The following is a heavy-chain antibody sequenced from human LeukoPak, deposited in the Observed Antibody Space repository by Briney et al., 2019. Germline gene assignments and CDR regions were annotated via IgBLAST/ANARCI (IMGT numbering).Heavy chain of an antibody. J-gene: IGHJ3*02. Sequence: SETLSLXCTVSGGSISSYYWSWIRQPPGKGLEWIGYIYYSGSTNYNPSLKSRVTISVDTSKNQFSLKLSSVTAADTAVYYCAREVSEDYDCWSGYSPGAFDIWGQGTMVTVSS. D-gene: IGHD3-3*01. CDR3: AREVSEDYDCWSGYSPGAFDI. V-gene: IGHV4-59*01. CDR2: IYYSGST. CDR1: GGSISSYY.